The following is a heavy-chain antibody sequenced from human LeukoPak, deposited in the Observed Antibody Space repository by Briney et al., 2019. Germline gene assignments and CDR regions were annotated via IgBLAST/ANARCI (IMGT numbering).Heavy chain of an antibody. J-gene: IGHJ4*02. CDR2: ISWNSGSI. CDR1: GFTFDDYG. Sequence: GRSLRLSCAASGFTFDDYGMHWVRQAPGKGLEWVSGISWNSGSIGYADPVKGRFTISRDNAKSTLYLQMNSLRADDMALYYCTKASGYSSGAVDYWGQGTLVTVSS. V-gene: IGHV3-9*03. D-gene: IGHD5-18*01. CDR3: TKASGYSSGAVDY.